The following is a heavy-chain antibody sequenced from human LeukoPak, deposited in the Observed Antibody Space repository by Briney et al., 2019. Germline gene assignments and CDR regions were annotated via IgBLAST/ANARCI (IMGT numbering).Heavy chain of an antibody. CDR1: GFTFSSDA. CDR3: ARGSSSWYAEGWYFDY. J-gene: IGHJ4*02. D-gene: IGHD6-13*01. V-gene: IGHV3-23*01. CDR2: ISGGGDTT. Sequence: PGGSLRLSCAASGFTFSSDAMSWVRKAPGKGLEWVSVISGGGDTTFYSDSVKGRFTISRDNSKNTLYLQMNSLRAEDTAVYYCARGSSSWYAEGWYFDYWGQGTLVTVSS.